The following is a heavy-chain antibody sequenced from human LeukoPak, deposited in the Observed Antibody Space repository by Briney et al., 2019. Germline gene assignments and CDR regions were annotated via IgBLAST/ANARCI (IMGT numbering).Heavy chain of an antibody. Sequence: SETLSLTCAVYGGSFSGYYWSWIRQPPGKGLEWIGEINHSGSTNYYPSLKRRVTISVDTSKNQFSLKLSSVTAADTAVYYCARTPIYYDSSGYYASFDYWGQGTLVTVSS. V-gene: IGHV4-34*01. CDR3: ARTPIYYDSSGYYASFDY. D-gene: IGHD3-22*01. CDR1: GGSFSGYY. J-gene: IGHJ4*02. CDR2: INHSGST.